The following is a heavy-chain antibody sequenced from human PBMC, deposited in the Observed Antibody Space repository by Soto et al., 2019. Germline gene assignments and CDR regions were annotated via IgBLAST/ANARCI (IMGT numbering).Heavy chain of an antibody. CDR3: ARHLWFGESPPGGFDY. J-gene: IGHJ4*02. V-gene: IGHV4-39*01. CDR2: IYYSGST. CDR1: GGSISSSSYY. D-gene: IGHD3-10*01. Sequence: SETLSLTCTVSGGSISSSSYYWGWIRQPPGKGLEWIGSIYYSGSTYYNPSLKSRVTISVDTSKNQFSLKLGSVTAADTAVYYCARHLWFGESPPGGFDYWGQGTLVTVSS.